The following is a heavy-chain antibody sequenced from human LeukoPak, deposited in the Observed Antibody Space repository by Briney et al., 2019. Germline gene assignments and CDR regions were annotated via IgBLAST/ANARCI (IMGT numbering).Heavy chain of an antibody. Sequence: GRSLRLSCAASGFTFSSYAMHWVRQAPGKGLEWVAVISYDGSNKYYADSVKGRFTISSDNSKNTLYLQMNSLRAEDTAVYYCASCLDGDYWGGAYFDYWGQGTLVTVSS. CDR1: GFTFSSYA. J-gene: IGHJ4*02. V-gene: IGHV3-30*04. CDR2: ISYDGSNK. D-gene: IGHD4-17*01. CDR3: ASCLDGDYWGGAYFDY.